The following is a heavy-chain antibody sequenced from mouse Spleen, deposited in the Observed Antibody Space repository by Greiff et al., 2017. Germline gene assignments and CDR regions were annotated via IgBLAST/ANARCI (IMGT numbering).Heavy chain of an antibody. Sequence: EVKLMESGPELVKPGASVKISCKASGYSFTGYYMHWVKQSHVKSLEWIGRINPYNGATSYNQNFKDKASLTVDKSSSTAYMELHSLTSEDSAVYYCAQWLLYAMDYWGQGTSVTVSS. J-gene: IGHJ4*01. CDR1: GYSFTGYY. D-gene: IGHD2-2*01. CDR3: AQWLLYAMDY. V-gene: IGHV1-31*01. CDR2: INPYNGAT.